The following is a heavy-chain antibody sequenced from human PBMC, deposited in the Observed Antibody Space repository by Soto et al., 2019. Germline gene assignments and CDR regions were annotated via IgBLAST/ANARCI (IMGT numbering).Heavy chain of an antibody. D-gene: IGHD2-8*01. CDR2: INNDGSST. CDR1: GYTFSGHR. V-gene: IGHV3-74*01. CDR3: ARDTNGLSY. Sequence: GGSLRLSCAASGYTFSGHRMHWVRQAPGKGLVWVSLINNDGSSTNYADSVKGRFTISRDNAKNTLYLQMNSLRAEDTAMYYCARDTNGLSYWGQGTLVTVSS. J-gene: IGHJ4*02.